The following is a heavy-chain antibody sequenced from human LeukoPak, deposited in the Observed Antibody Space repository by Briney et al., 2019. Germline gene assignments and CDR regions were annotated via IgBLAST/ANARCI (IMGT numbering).Heavy chain of an antibody. CDR3: ARTSSYYDSSGYWDDDGRWFDP. Sequence: ASVKVSCKASGYTFTSYGISWVRQAPGQGLEWMGWISAYNGNTNYAQKLQGRVAMTTDTSTSTAYMELRSLRSDDTAVYYCARTSSYYDSSGYWDDDGRWFDPWGQGTLVTVSS. D-gene: IGHD3-22*01. J-gene: IGHJ5*02. CDR2: ISAYNGNT. CDR1: GYTFTSYG. V-gene: IGHV1-18*01.